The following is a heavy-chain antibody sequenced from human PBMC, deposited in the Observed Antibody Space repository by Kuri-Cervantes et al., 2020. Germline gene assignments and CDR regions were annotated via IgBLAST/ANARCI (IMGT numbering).Heavy chain of an antibody. J-gene: IGHJ4*02. CDR2: IKQDGSEK. Sequence: GESLKISCAASGFTFSSYWMSWVRQAPGEGLEWVANIKQDGSEKYYVDSVKGRFTISRDNAKNSLYLQMNSLRDEDTAVYYCARAPRGHYFDYWGQGTLVTVSS. V-gene: IGHV3-7*01. CDR1: GFTFSSYW. CDR3: ARAPRGHYFDY.